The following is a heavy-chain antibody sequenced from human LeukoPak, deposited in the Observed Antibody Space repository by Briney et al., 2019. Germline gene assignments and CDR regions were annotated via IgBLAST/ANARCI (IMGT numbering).Heavy chain of an antibody. CDR2: ISSSGSYI. Sequence: KTGGSLRLSCAASGFTFSSYSMNWVRQAPGKGLKWVSYISSSGSYIYYADSVKGRFTISRDNAKNSLYLQMNSLRPEDTAVYYCARDGSAVAPHDVNWFDPWGQGTLVTVSS. CDR3: ARDGSAVAPHDVNWFDP. V-gene: IGHV3-21*01. D-gene: IGHD6-19*01. CDR1: GFTFSSYS. J-gene: IGHJ5*02.